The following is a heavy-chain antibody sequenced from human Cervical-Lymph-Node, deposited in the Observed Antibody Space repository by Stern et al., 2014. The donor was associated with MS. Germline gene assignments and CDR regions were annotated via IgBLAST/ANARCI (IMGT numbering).Heavy chain of an antibody. V-gene: IGHV3-11*01. CDR1: GFTFSDYY. CDR2: INGSGTAR. Sequence: VHLVESGGGLVKPGGSLTLSCVASGFTFSDYYMNWIRQAPGKGLEWVSYINGSGTARYYADSVKGRFTVSRDNAKKSLYLHMNSLRVEDTAVYYCANSIAWGQGALVIVSS. D-gene: IGHD2/OR15-2a*01. CDR3: ANSIA. J-gene: IGHJ5*02.